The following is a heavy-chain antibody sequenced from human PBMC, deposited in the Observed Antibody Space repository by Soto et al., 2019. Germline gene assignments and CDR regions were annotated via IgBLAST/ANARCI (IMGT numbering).Heavy chain of an antibody. CDR2: IYYSGST. Sequence: SETLSLTCTVSGGSITSYYWSWIRHRPGKGLWWIGYIYYSGSTNYNPSLKSRVTISVDTSKNQFSLKLSSVTAADTAVYYCARHGWGVTHITPYYYYYGMDVWGQGTTVTVSS. V-gene: IGHV4-59*01. D-gene: IGHD6-19*01. CDR3: ARHGWGVTHITPYYYYYGMDV. J-gene: IGHJ6*02. CDR1: GGSITSYY.